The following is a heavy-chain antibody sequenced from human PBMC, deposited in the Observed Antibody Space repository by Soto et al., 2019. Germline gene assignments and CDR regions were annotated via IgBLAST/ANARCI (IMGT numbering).Heavy chain of an antibody. CDR2: FDHEDGET. Sequence: QVQLVQSGAEVKKPGASVKVSCKVSGYTLTELSMHWVRQSPGKGLEWMGGFDHEDGETIYAQKFQGRVTMPEDTSTDTAYMELSSLRSEDTAVYYCAATGYYYGSGSYELDYWGQGTLVTVSS. V-gene: IGHV1-24*01. D-gene: IGHD3-10*01. J-gene: IGHJ4*02. CDR3: AATGYYYGSGSYELDY. CDR1: GYTLTELS.